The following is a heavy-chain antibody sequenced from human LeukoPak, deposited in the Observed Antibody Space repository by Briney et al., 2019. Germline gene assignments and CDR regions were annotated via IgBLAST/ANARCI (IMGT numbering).Heavy chain of an antibody. V-gene: IGHV3-30*18. Sequence: PGRSLRLSCAASGFTFSSYGMHWVRQAPGKGLEWVAVISYDGSNKYYADSVKGRFTISRDNSKNTLYLQMNSLRAEDTAVYYCAKDIQRGYSYGSGVYGMDVWGQGTTVTVSS. CDR1: GFTFSSYG. CDR3: AKDIQRGYSYGSGVYGMDV. J-gene: IGHJ6*02. CDR2: ISYDGSNK. D-gene: IGHD5-18*01.